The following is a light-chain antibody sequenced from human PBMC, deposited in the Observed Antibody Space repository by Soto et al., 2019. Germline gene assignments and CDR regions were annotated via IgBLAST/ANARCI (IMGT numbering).Light chain of an antibody. CDR3: QQYDTSPAT. CDR2: GAS. CDR1: ETIVNNY. J-gene: IGKJ1*01. Sequence: DIVLTQSPGTLSSSPGERATLSCRASETIVNNYLAWYQQKPGQAPRLLIYGASSRATGIPDRFSGSGSGTAFTLTISRLEPEDFAVYYCQQYDTSPATFGQGTKVEIK. V-gene: IGKV3-20*01.